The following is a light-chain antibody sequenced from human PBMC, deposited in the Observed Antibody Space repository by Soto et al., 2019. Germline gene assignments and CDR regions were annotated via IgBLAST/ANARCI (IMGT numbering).Light chain of an antibody. CDR2: EVS. Sequence: QSVLTQPASVSGSPGQSITISCTGTSSDVGGYNYVSWYQQHPGKAPKLMIYEVSNRPSGVSNRFSGSKSGNTASLTISGLQAEDEADYYCLLYYGGAQVFGGGTKVTVL. CDR1: SSDVGGYNY. CDR3: LLYYGGAQV. J-gene: IGLJ3*02. V-gene: IGLV2-14*01.